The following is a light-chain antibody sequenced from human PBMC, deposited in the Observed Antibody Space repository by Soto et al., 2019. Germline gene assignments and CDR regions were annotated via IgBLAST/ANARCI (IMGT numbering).Light chain of an antibody. Sequence: QSALTQPPSASGTPGQRVNISCSGSSSYIGSNYVYWYRQFPGTAPKLLIQRNNQRPSGVPARFSGSKSGTSASLAISGLRSEDEADYYCGGWDDSLSGPVFGGGTQLTVL. CDR1: SSYIGSNY. CDR3: GGWDDSLSGPV. J-gene: IGLJ2*01. V-gene: IGLV1-47*01. CDR2: RNN.